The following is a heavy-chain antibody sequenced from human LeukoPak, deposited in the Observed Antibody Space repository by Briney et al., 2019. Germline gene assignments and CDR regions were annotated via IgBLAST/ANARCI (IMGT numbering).Heavy chain of an antibody. J-gene: IGHJ4*02. CDR2: IYSGGST. Sequence: PGGSLRLSCAASGFAVSTNYMSWVRQAPGKGLEWVTVIYSGGSTYYADSVKGRFTISRDNSKNTLYLQMNSLRAEDTAVYYCARGRGSYYFDYWGQGTLVTVSS. V-gene: IGHV3-53*01. CDR3: ARGRGSYYFDY. D-gene: IGHD1-26*01. CDR1: GFAVSTNY.